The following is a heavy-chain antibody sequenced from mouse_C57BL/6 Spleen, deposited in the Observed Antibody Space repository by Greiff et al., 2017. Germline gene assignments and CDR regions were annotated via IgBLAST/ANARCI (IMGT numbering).Heavy chain of an antibody. CDR2: ISSGGSYT. D-gene: IGHD2-4*01. CDR3: ARNGGIYYDYHFDY. Sequence: VQLQQSGGDLVKPGGSLKLSCAASGFTFSSYGMSWVRQTPDKRLEWVATISSGGSYTYYTDSVKGRFTITRDNATNTLYLQMSSLKSEDTAMYYFARNGGIYYDYHFDYWGQGTTLTVSS. J-gene: IGHJ2*01. V-gene: IGHV5-6*01. CDR1: GFTFSSYG.